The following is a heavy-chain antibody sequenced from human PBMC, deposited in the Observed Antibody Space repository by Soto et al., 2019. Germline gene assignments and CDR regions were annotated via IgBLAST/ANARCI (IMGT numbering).Heavy chain of an antibody. CDR3: AGHGGYGDYQSWFDP. J-gene: IGHJ5*02. D-gene: IGHD4-17*01. CDR2: IYYSGST. Sequence: PSETLSLTCTVSGGSISSSSYYWGWIRQPPGKGLEWIGSIYYSGSTYYNPSLKSRVTISVDTSKNQFSLKLSSVTAADTAVYYCAGHGGYGDYQSWFDPWGQGTLVTVSS. V-gene: IGHV4-39*01. CDR1: GGSISSSSYY.